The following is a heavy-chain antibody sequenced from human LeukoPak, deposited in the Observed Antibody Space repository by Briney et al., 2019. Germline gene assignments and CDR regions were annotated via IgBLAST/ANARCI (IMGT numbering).Heavy chain of an antibody. D-gene: IGHD6-19*01. CDR3: ARTYSGGWYDDY. J-gene: IGHJ4*02. Sequence: ASVKVSCKASGYTFTGYYMHWVRQAPGQGLEWMGWINPNIGGTNYAQKFQGRVTMTRDTSISTAYMELSRLRSDDTAVYYCARTYSGGWYDDYWGQGTLVTVSS. CDR1: GYTFTGYY. CDR2: INPNIGGT. V-gene: IGHV1-2*02.